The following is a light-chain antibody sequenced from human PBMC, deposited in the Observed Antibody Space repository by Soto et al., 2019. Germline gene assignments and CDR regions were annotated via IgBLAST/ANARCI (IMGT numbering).Light chain of an antibody. CDR1: QRINRY. CDR3: QQYGNSPIT. CDR2: GAS. J-gene: IGKJ5*01. V-gene: IGKV3-20*01. Sequence: EIVLTQSPGTLSLSPGERATLSCRASQRINRYLAWYQHRPGQAPRLLIHGASTRATGVPARFSGSGSGTDFTLTISRLEPEDFAVYYCQQYGNSPITFGQGTRLEIK.